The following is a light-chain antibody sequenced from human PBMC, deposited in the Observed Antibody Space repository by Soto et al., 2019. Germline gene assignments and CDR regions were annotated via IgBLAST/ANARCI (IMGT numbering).Light chain of an antibody. CDR2: DAS. CDR1: QRVSGS. V-gene: IGKV3-11*01. CDR3: QQRSSWPT. Sequence: EIVLTQSPATLSLSPGERATLSCRASQRVSGSLIWYQQKPGQAPRLLIYDASNRATGIPARFSGSGSGTDFTLTISSPESEDFAVYFCQQRSSWPTFGGGTKVEIK. J-gene: IGKJ4*01.